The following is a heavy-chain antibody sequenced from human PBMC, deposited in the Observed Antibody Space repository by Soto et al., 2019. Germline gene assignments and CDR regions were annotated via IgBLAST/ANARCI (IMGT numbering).Heavy chain of an antibody. V-gene: IGHV1-2*04. CDR3: ARGLSPVVPAALDDGGDDAFDI. Sequence: ASVKVSCKASGYTFTGYYMHWVRQAPGQGLEWMGWINPNSGGTNYAQKFQGWVTMTRDTTISTAYMELSRLRSDDTAVYYCARGLSPVVPAALDDGGDDAFDIWGQGTMVTVS. CDR2: INPNSGGT. D-gene: IGHD2-2*01. J-gene: IGHJ3*02. CDR1: GYTFTGYY.